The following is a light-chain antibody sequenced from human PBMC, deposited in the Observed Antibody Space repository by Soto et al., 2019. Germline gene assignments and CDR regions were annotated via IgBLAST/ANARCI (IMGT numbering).Light chain of an antibody. CDR1: SSDVGSYNL. CDR2: EDN. V-gene: IGLV2-23*01. J-gene: IGLJ3*02. CDR3: CSYAGGSTWV. Sequence: QSVLTQPASVSGSPGQSITISCTGTSSDVGSYNLVSWYQQYPGKAPKLMIYEDNKRPSGISNRFSVSKSGNTASLTISGLLAEDEADYYCCSYAGGSTWVFGGGTKLTVL.